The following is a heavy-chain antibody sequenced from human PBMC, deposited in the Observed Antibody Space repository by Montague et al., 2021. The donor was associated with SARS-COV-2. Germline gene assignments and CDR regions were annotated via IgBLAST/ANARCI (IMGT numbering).Heavy chain of an antibody. D-gene: IGHD3-3*01. V-gene: IGHV4-34*01. CDR1: SAGFMSCY. CDR2: MNPSVST. CDR3: ARGYQLRFLEWSSRQSTFDY. J-gene: IGHJ4*02. Sequence: SETLSLTCPVPSAGFMSCYSGADRKSPRLNLSYSSKMNPSVSTNYNPSLKSRVTISVDTSKNQFSLKLSSVTAADTAVYYCARGYQLRFLEWSSRQSTFDYWGQGNLVTVSS.